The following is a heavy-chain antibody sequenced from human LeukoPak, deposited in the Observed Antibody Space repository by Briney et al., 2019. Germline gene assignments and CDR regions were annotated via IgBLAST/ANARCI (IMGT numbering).Heavy chain of an antibody. J-gene: IGHJ4*02. V-gene: IGHV3-30*18. CDR3: AKDVREIVVVVAATRIAVAGTFDY. Sequence: GGSLRLSCAASGFTFSSYGMHWVRQAPGKGLEWVAVISYDGSSKYYADSVKGRFTISRDNSKNTLYLQMNSLRAEDTAVYYCAKDVREIVVVVAATRIAVAGTFDYWGQGTLVTVSS. CDR2: ISYDGSSK. D-gene: IGHD2-15*01. CDR1: GFTFSSYG.